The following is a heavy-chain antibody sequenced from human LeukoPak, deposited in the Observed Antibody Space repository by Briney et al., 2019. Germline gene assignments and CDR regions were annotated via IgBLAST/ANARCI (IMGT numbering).Heavy chain of an antibody. CDR2: ISWNSGSI. Sequence: GGSLRLSCAASGFTFDDYAMHWVRQAPGKGLEWVSGISWNSGSIGYADSVKGRSTISRDNAKNSLYLQMSTLRAEDTAVYYCARRPYSTSWYYFDYWGQGTLVTVSS. V-gene: IGHV3-9*01. J-gene: IGHJ4*02. D-gene: IGHD6-13*01. CDR1: GFTFDDYA. CDR3: ARRPYSTSWYYFDY.